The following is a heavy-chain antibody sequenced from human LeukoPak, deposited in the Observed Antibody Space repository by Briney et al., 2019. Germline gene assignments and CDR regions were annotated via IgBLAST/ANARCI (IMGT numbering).Heavy chain of an antibody. J-gene: IGHJ5*02. Sequence: SVKVSCKASGGTFSSYAISWVRQAPGQGLEWMGGIIPIFGTANYAQKFQGRVTITADEPTSTAYMELSSLRSEDTAVYYCARDPGSRGNWFDPWGQGTLVTVSS. V-gene: IGHV1-69*13. CDR2: IIPIFGTA. D-gene: IGHD3-16*01. CDR1: GGTFSSYA. CDR3: ARDPGSRGNWFDP.